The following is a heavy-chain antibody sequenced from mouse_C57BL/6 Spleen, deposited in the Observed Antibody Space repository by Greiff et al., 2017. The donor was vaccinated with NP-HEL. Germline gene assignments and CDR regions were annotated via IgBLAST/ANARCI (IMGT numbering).Heavy chain of an antibody. V-gene: IGHV5-16*01. CDR3: ARDRYYGSSYLDY. CDR1: GFTFSDYY. CDR2: INYDGSST. J-gene: IGHJ2*01. Sequence: EVQRVESEGGLVQPGSSMKLSCTASGFTFSDYYMAWVRQVPEKGLEWVANINYDGSSTYYLDSLKSRFIISRDNAKNILYLQMSSLKSEDTATYYCARDRYYGSSYLDYWGQGTTLTVSS. D-gene: IGHD1-1*01.